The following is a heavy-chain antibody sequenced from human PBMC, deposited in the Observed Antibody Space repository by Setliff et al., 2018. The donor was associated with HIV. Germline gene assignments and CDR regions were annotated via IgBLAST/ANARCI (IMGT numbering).Heavy chain of an antibody. CDR3: ARAWAMQQLVPAY. CDR1: GFSFSDYF. V-gene: IGHV3-11*04. Sequence: TGGSLRLSCAVSGFSFSDYFMTWIRQAPGKGLEWVSYISGSGGVMAYADSVKGRFTISRDNAKNSMYLQMNSLRAEDTAVYYCARAWAMQQLVPAYWGQGTLVTVSS. J-gene: IGHJ4*02. CDR2: ISGSGGVM. D-gene: IGHD6-6*01.